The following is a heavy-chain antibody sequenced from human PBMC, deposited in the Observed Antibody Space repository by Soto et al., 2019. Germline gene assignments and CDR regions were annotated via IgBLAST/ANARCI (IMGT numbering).Heavy chain of an antibody. CDR1: GFTFSSYA. CDR2: ISHDGINK. J-gene: IGHJ4*02. V-gene: IGHV3-30-3*01. D-gene: IGHD2-2*01. CDR3: GRCTSTSCHLGSDY. Sequence: QVLLVDSGGGVVQPGRSLRLSCAASGFTFSSYAMNWVRQAPGKGLEWVALISHDGINKYYADSVRGRFTISRDGSTNTLYLQMNSLRAADTAVYYCGRCTSTSCHLGSDYWGQGTLVTVSS.